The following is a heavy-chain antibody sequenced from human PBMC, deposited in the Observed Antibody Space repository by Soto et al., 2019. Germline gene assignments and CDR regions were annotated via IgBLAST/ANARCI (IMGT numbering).Heavy chain of an antibody. J-gene: IGHJ6*02. V-gene: IGHV1-69*12. CDR1: GGSFKSYA. CDR3: ANWIDTAPHVGNYYSGMYI. Sequence: QVQLVQSGAEVKKPGASVKVSCKASGGSFKSYAISWVRQAPGQGLEWRGGIMPIFGTADYAQKFQGRVTITADETTSTAYMELSSLTSEDTAVYYCANWIDTAPHVGNYYSGMYIWGQGTTVTVS. CDR2: IMPIFGTA. D-gene: IGHD1-1*01.